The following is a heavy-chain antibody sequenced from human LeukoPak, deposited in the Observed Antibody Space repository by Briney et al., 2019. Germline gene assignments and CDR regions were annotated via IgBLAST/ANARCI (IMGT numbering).Heavy chain of an antibody. CDR2: INHSGST. CDR3: ARDIVVVPAAMWGYYYYGMDV. D-gene: IGHD2-2*01. CDR1: GFTFSSYA. V-gene: IGHV4-34*01. Sequence: GSLRLSCAASGFTFSSYAMSWVRQPPGKGLEWIGEINHSGSTNYNPSLKSRVTISVDTSKNQFSLKLSSVTAADTAVYYCARDIVVVPAAMWGYYYYGMDVWGQGTTVTVSS. J-gene: IGHJ6*02.